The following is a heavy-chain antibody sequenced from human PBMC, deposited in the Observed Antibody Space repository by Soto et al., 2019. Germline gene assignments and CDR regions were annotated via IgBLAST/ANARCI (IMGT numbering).Heavy chain of an antibody. D-gene: IGHD6-19*01. V-gene: IGHV1-18*01. Sequence: QVQLVQSGAEVKKPGASVKVSCKASGYTFTSYGISWVRQAPGQGLEWMGWISAYNGNTNYAQKLQGRVTMTTDTSTSTAYMELRSLRSDDTAVYYCARDPRIAVAGTGSGFQSADDYWGQGTLVTVSS. CDR3: ARDPRIAVAGTGSGFQSADDY. CDR1: GYTFTSYG. CDR2: ISAYNGNT. J-gene: IGHJ4*02.